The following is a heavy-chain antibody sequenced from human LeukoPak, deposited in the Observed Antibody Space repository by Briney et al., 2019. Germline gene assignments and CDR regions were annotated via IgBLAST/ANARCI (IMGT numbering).Heavy chain of an antibody. V-gene: IGHV4-39*01. CDR3: ARTTVLLWFRGNNWCDP. J-gene: IGHJ5*02. Sequence: SETLSLTCTVSAGSISSSSYYSGWIRQPPGNGLPRIGSIYYSGSTYYGPSLKSRVTISVDTSKNQFSLKLSSVTAADTAVYYCARTTVLLWFRGNNWCDPWGQGTRVTVSS. CDR1: AGSISSSSYY. CDR2: IYYSGST. D-gene: IGHD3-10*01.